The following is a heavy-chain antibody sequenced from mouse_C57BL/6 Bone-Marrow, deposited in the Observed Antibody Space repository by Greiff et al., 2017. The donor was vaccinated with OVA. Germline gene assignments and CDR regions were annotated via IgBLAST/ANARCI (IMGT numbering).Heavy chain of an antibody. CDR1: GYTFTSYW. CDR2: IHPNSGST. V-gene: IGHV1-64*01. D-gene: IGHD2-3*01. J-gene: IGHJ2*01. CDR3: ARSEWLLFDY. Sequence: QVQLQQPGAELVKPGASVKLSCKASGYTFTSYWMHWVKQRPGQGLEWIGMIHPNSGSTYYNEKFKSKATLTVDKSSSTAYMQLSSLTSEDSAVYYCARSEWLLFDYWGKGTTLTVSS.